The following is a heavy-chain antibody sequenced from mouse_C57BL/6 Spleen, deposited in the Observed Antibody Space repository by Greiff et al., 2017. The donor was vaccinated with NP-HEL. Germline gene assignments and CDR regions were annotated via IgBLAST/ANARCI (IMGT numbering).Heavy chain of an antibody. CDR1: GYAFSSSW. CDR3: ARDNGYDVDWFAY. CDR2: IYPGDGDT. D-gene: IGHD2-2*01. Sequence: QVQLQQSGPELVKPGASVKISCKASGYAFSSSWMNWVKQRPGKGLEWIGRIYPGDGDTNYNGKFKGKATLTADKSSSTAYMQLSSLTSEDSAVYFCARDNGYDVDWFAYWGQGTLVTVSA. J-gene: IGHJ3*01. V-gene: IGHV1-82*01.